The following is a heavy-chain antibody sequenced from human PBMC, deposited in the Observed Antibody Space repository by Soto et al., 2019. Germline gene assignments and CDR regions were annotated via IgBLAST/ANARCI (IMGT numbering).Heavy chain of an antibody. V-gene: IGHV3-30*03. CDR1: GFPFTSYG. J-gene: IGHJ4*02. Sequence: QVQLVESGGGVVQPGRSLRLSCAASGFPFTSYGMHWVREGPDKGLEWVAIISYDGSDKYYADSVKGRFTISRDNSKKTLYLQMKSLRAEDTALYYCVGGQYYFDYRGQGTLVIVSS. D-gene: IGHD3-10*01. CDR3: VGGQYYFDY. CDR2: ISYDGSDK.